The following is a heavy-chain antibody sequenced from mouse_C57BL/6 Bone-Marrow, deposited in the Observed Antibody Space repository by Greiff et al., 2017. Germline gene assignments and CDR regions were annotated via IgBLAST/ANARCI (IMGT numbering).Heavy chain of an antibody. Sequence: QVQLQQPGAELVMPGASVKLSCKASGYTFPSYWLHWVKQRPGQGLEWIGEIDPSDSYTNYNQKFKGKSTLTVDQSSSTAYMQLSSLTSEDSAVYDCARWVDAMDYWGQGTSVTVSS. CDR3: ARWVDAMDY. J-gene: IGHJ4*01. V-gene: IGHV1-69*01. CDR1: GYTFPSYW. CDR2: IDPSDSYT.